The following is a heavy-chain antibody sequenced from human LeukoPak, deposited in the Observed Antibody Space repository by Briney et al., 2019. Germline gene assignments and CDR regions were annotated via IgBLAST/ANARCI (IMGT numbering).Heavy chain of an antibody. J-gene: IGHJ4*02. CDR1: AYSISSTNW. V-gene: IGHV4-28*01. CDR3: ARTAVHTATYFDY. D-gene: IGHD5-18*01. CDR2: IYYSGTT. Sequence: SETLPLTCAVSAYSISSTNWWGWIRQSPGKGLEWIGYIYYSGTTYYNPSLKSRVTMSVDTSKNQFSLKLSSVTAVDTAVYYCARTAVHTATYFDYWGQGTLVTVSS.